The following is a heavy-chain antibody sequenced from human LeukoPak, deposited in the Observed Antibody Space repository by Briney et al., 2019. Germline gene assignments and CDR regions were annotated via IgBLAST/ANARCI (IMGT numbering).Heavy chain of an antibody. Sequence: GGSLRLSCAASGFAFSSYGMHWVCQAPGKGLEWVAVISYDGSNKYYADSVKGRFTISRDNSKNTLYLQMNSLRAEDTAMYYCAKATGGSYHHPPFDPWGQGTLVTVSS. CDR3: AKATGGSYHHPPFDP. V-gene: IGHV3-30*18. J-gene: IGHJ5*02. D-gene: IGHD1-26*01. CDR2: ISYDGSNK. CDR1: GFAFSSYG.